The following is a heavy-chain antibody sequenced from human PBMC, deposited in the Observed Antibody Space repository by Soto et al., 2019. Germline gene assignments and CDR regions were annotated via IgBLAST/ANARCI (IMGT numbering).Heavy chain of an antibody. J-gene: IGHJ6*02. CDR3: ARGEVVYSYGMDV. CDR2: ISAYNGNT. CDR1: GYTFTSYG. D-gene: IGHD1-26*01. V-gene: IGHV1-18*01. Sequence: VKVSCKASGYTFTSYGTNWVRQAPGQGLEWMGWISAYNGNTKYAQRLQGRVTMTTDTSTSTAYMELRSLRSDDTAVYYCARGEVVYSYGMDVWGQGTTVTVFS.